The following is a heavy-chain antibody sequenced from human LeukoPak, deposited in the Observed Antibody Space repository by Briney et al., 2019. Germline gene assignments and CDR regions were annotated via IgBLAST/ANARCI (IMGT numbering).Heavy chain of an antibody. CDR1: EFIFGDYT. CDR3: TRPGSSLNYWYFDL. J-gene: IGHJ2*01. CDR2: IRSKAYGGTT. Sequence: PGRSLRRSCTASEFIFGDYTMSWFRQAPGKGLEWVGFIRSKAYGGTTEYAASVKGRFTISRDDSKSIAYLQMNTLKTEDTAVYYCTRPGSSLNYWYFDLWGRGTLVTVSS. D-gene: IGHD1-14*01. V-gene: IGHV3-49*03.